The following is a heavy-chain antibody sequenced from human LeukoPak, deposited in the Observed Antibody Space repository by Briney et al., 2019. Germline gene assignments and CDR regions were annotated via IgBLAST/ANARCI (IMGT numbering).Heavy chain of an antibody. CDR2: MNPNSGAT. CDR1: GYTSSGYY. Sequence: ASVKVSCKASGYTSSGYYIHWVRQAPGQGLEWMGWMNPNSGATNNAQKFQGRVTLSRDTSISTAYMELSKLRSDDTAVYYCARSGITTIPNFDYWGQGTLVTVSS. V-gene: IGHV1-2*02. J-gene: IGHJ4*02. D-gene: IGHD5-12*01. CDR3: ARSGITTIPNFDY.